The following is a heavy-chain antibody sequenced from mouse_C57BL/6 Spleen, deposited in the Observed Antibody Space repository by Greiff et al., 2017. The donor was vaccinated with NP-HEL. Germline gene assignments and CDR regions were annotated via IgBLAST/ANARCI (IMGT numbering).Heavy chain of an antibody. CDR3: APYGTGFDV. CDR1: GYTFTSYW. J-gene: IGHJ1*03. CDR2: IDPSDSYT. D-gene: IGHD1-2*01. Sequence: QVQLQQPGAELVRPGTSVKLSCKASGYTFTSYWMHWVKQRPGQGLEWIGVIDPSDSYTNYNQKFKGKATLTVDTSSSTAYMQLSSLTSEDSAVYYCAPYGTGFDVWGTGTTVTVSS. V-gene: IGHV1-59*01.